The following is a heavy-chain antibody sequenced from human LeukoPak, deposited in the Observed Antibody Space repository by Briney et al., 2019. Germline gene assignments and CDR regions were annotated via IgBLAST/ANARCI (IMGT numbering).Heavy chain of an antibody. CDR2: IYYSGST. J-gene: IGHJ4*02. CDR3: VRGLYSSGWALFDY. D-gene: IGHD6-19*01. V-gene: IGHV4-59*01. CDR1: GGSISSYY. Sequence: SETLSLTCTVSGGSISSYYWSWIRQPPGKGLEWIGYIYYSGSTNYNPSLKSRVTISVDTSKNQFSLKLSSVTAADTAVYYCVRGLYSSGWALFDYWGQGTLVTVSS.